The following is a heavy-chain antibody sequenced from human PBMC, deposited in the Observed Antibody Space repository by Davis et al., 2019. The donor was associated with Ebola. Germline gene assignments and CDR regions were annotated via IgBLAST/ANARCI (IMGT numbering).Heavy chain of an antibody. D-gene: IGHD1-26*01. J-gene: IGHJ4*02. V-gene: IGHV4-39*07. Sequence: MPSETLSLTCTVSGGSISSTNNYWGWIRQPPGKGLEWIGSIYYSGSTYYNPSLKSRVTISVDTSKNQFSLKLTSVTAADTAVYYCARDVGWERLRGDFDYWGQGTLVTVSS. CDR1: GGSISSTNNY. CDR3: ARDVGWERLRGDFDY. CDR2: IYYSGST.